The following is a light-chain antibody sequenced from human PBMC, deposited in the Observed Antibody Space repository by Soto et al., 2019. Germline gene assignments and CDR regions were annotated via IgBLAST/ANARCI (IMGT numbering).Light chain of an antibody. CDR1: QSVSSS. CDR3: QQYNMWTGT. CDR2: DAS. V-gene: IGKV3-15*01. Sequence: EILMTQSPATLSVSPGERATLSCGASQSVSSSLAWFQQKPGQAPRLLIYDASTRATGIPARLSGSGSGTELTLTISSLKYEEFAVYDCQQYNMWTGTFGPGTKVDI. J-gene: IGKJ3*01.